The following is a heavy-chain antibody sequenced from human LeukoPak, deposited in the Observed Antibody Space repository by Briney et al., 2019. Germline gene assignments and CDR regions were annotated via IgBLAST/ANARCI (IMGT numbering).Heavy chain of an antibody. Sequence: TGASLRLSCAASGFTFSSYGMHWVRQAPGKGLEWVAFIRFDGSNKQYADSVKGRFTISRANSNNTLYLQMNSLRAEDTAVYYCTKGDESDYWGQGALVTVSS. CDR2: IRFDGSNK. V-gene: IGHV3-30*02. CDR1: GFTFSSYG. J-gene: IGHJ4*02. CDR3: TKGDESDY.